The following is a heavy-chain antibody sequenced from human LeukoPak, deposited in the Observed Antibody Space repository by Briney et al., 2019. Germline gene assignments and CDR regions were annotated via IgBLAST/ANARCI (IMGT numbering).Heavy chain of an antibody. J-gene: IGHJ4*02. CDR1: GGSISSSSYY. Sequence: PSETLSLTCTVSGGSISSSSYYWGWIRQPPGKGLEWIGSIYYSGSTYYNPSLKSRVTISVDTSKNQFSLKLSSVTAADTAVYYCARHEDYSNPFDYWGQGTLVTVSS. CDR3: ARHEDYSNPFDY. V-gene: IGHV4-39*01. D-gene: IGHD4-11*01. CDR2: IYYSGST.